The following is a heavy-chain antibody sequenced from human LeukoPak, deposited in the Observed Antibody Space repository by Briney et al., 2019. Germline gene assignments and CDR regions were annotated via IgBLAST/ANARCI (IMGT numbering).Heavy chain of an antibody. CDR3: AKSRSGWYFFDQ. CDR1: GFTVSNNY. J-gene: IGHJ4*02. V-gene: IGHV3-23*01. Sequence: GGSLTLSCAVSGFTVSNNYMSWVRQAPAKGLEWVLGISDSGGGTKYADSGKGRFTISRDNSNNTLFLQMNSLRAEDTAVYYCAKSRSGWYFFDQWGQGTLVTVSS. CDR2: ISDSGGGT. D-gene: IGHD6-19*01.